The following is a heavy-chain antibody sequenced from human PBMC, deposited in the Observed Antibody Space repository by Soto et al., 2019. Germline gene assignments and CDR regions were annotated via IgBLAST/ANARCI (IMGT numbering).Heavy chain of an antibody. V-gene: IGHV1-69*01. Sequence: AVISSCDATVESFSRSAITWVRQAPGQGLEWMGGIIPIFGTANYAQKFQGRVTITADESTSTAYMELSSLRSEDTAVYYCARADYVFLTGSATWGKETL. CDR2: IIPIFGTA. CDR1: VESFSRSA. J-gene: IGHJ5*02. D-gene: IGHD3-9*01. CDR3: ARADYVFLTGSAT.